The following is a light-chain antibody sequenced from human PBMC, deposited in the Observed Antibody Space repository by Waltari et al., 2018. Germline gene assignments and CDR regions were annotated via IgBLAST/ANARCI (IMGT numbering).Light chain of an antibody. CDR1: QSVSSSY. Sequence: EIVLTQSPGTLSLSPGERATLSCRASQSVSSSYLAWYQQKPGQAPRLLIYGASSGATGIPDRFSGSGSGTDFTLTISRLEPEDFVVYYCQQYGSSPRITFGQGTRLEIK. CDR3: QQYGSSPRIT. V-gene: IGKV3-20*01. J-gene: IGKJ5*01. CDR2: GAS.